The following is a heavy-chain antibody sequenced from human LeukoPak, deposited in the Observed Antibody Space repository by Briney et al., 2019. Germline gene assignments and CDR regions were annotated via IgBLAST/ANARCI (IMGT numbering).Heavy chain of an antibody. V-gene: IGHV3-11*06. CDR1: GFTLSDYY. Sequence: PGGSLRLSCAASGFTLSDYYMSWVRQAPGKGLEWVSYISSSSTYTNYADSVKGRFTISRDNAKNSLYLQMNSLRAEDTTVYYCARGAPGYSSGWYAYWGQGTLLTVSS. J-gene: IGHJ4*02. D-gene: IGHD6-19*01. CDR3: ARGAPGYSSGWYAY. CDR2: ISSSSTYT.